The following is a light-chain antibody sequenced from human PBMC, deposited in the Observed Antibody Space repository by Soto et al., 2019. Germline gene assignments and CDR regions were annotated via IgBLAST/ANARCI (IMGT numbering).Light chain of an antibody. CDR1: QSVSSL. CDR3: QQYNDWPIT. J-gene: IGKJ5*01. CDR2: RAS. Sequence: EVGMTQSPATLGLSPGNRATLSSRASQSVSSLLAWYQQPPGRAPRILIYRASTRDTGVSGRFSGRGSGTECTLPLTRLQSEDFNVYYCQQYNDWPITFGQGTRLEIK. V-gene: IGKV3-15*01.